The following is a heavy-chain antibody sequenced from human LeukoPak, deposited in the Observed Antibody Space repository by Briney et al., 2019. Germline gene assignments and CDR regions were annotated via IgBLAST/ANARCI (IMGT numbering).Heavy chain of an antibody. Sequence: GGSLRLSCEASGFTFSSYTMNWVRQAPGKGLEWVSSISSSSSYIYYADSVKGRFTISRDNAKNSLCLQMNSLRAEDTAVYYFTKGGGDSCCEWGQGTLVTVSS. CDR3: TKGGGDSCCE. D-gene: IGHD2-15*01. V-gene: IGHV3-21*01. J-gene: IGHJ4*02. CDR1: GFTFSSYT. CDR2: ISSSSSYI.